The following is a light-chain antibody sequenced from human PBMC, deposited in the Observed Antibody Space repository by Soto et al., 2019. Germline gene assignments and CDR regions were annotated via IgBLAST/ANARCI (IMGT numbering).Light chain of an antibody. V-gene: IGKV1-39*01. CDR3: QQRDYWQVT. CDR1: QTIGTY. J-gene: IGKJ5*01. Sequence: IEVTQSPSSLAASLGDRVTITCRASQTIGTYVNWYRQKSGAAPELLIYDASTLQSGVPSRFRGGASGTDFTLTISSLQLDDFATYYCQQRDYWQVTFGQGTRLEIK. CDR2: DAS.